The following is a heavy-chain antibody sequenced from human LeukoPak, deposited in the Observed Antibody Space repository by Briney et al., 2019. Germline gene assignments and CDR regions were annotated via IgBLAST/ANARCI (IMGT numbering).Heavy chain of an antibody. V-gene: IGHV1-2*02. J-gene: IGHJ4*02. CDR2: ITPKSGGT. CDR1: GYTFSDFY. CDR3: ARVRLADERAWAY. D-gene: IGHD1-1*01. Sequence: GASVKPSCKASGYTFSDFYIHWVRQAPGHGLESVGWITPKSGGTYYPQRFQGRVTMTRDASISTAYMEQSSVRSDDTAVYFCARVRLADERAWAYWGQGSLVTV.